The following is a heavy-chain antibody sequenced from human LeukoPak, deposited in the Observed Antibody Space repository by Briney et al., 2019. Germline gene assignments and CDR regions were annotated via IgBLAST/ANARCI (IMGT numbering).Heavy chain of an antibody. Sequence: SETLSLTCTVSGGSISSGNYYWSWIRQPAGKGLEWIGRMYTSGSTNYNPSLKSRVTISVDTSKNQFSLKLSSVTAADTAVYYCARVPYGSGSLPDYWGQGTLVTVSS. CDR3: ARVPYGSGSLPDY. CDR1: GGSISSGNYY. D-gene: IGHD3-10*01. CDR2: MYTSGST. V-gene: IGHV4-61*02. J-gene: IGHJ4*02.